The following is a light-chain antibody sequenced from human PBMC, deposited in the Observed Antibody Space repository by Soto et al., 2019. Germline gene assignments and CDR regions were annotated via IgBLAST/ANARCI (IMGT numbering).Light chain of an antibody. CDR1: QTISSW. Sequence: IPLTQSPSTVSGYLEDRLTITCRASQTISSWLAWYQQKPGKAPNLLIYKASTLKSGVPSRFSGSGSGTEFTLTISSLQPDDFATYYCLQDYDYPRTFGQGTKVDIK. J-gene: IGKJ1*01. CDR3: LQDYDYPRT. V-gene: IGKV1-5*03. CDR2: KAS.